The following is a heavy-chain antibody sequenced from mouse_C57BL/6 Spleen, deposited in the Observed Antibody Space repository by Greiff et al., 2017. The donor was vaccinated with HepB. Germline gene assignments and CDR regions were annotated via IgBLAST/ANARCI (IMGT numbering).Heavy chain of an antibody. V-gene: IGHV3-6*01. CDR2: ISYDGSN. Sequence: EVQLVESGPGLVKPSQSLSLTCSVTGYSITSGYYWNWNRQFPGNKLEWMGNISYDGSNNYNPSFNNRISFTLDTSMNQSFLQLNSVTTEDTATYYCARGGTVVSGYFDYWGQGTTLTVSS. D-gene: IGHD1-1*01. CDR1: GYSITSGYY. CDR3: ARGGTVVSGYFDY. J-gene: IGHJ2*01.